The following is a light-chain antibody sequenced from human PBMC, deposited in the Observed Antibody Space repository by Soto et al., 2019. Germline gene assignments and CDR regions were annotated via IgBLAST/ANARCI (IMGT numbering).Light chain of an antibody. Sequence: EIVLTQSPGTLSLSPGERATLSCRASQSVSSKLAWYQQKPGQAPRLLISGASSRATGIPDRFSSSGSGTDFTLTISRLEPEDFAMYFCQQYGGSPITFGQATRLDIK. CDR2: GAS. J-gene: IGKJ5*01. CDR1: QSVSSK. V-gene: IGKV3-20*01. CDR3: QQYGGSPIT.